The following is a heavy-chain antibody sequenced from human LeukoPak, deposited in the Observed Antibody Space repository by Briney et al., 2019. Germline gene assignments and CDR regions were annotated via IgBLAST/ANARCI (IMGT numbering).Heavy chain of an antibody. CDR2: VYYSGST. CDR1: GGSISSGSYY. Sequence: PSETLSLTCTVSGGSISSGSYYWGWIRQPPGKGLEWIGSVYYSGSTYYNPSLKSRVTISIDTSKKQFSLKLSSVTAADTAVYYCARAIVVVPAAMAREFDYWGQGTLVTVSS. D-gene: IGHD2-2*01. V-gene: IGHV4-39*07. J-gene: IGHJ4*02. CDR3: ARAIVVVPAAMAREFDY.